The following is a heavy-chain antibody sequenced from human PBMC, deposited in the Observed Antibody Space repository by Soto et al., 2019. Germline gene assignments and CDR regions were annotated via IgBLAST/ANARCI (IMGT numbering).Heavy chain of an antibody. Sequence: QVQLVGSGGGVVQPRRSLRFSWAASGFTFSSYGMHWVRQAPGNGLEWVAVISYDGSNKYYADSVKGRFTISRDNSKNTLYLQMNSLRAEDTAVYYCAKDQGAVAGTCRGYDYFDYWGQGTLVTVSS. CDR1: GFTFSSYG. V-gene: IGHV3-30*18. D-gene: IGHD6-19*01. J-gene: IGHJ4*02. CDR3: AKDQGAVAGTCRGYDYFDY. CDR2: ISYDGSNK.